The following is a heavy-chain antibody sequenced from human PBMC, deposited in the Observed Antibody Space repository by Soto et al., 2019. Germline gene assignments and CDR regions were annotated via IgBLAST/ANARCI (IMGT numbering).Heavy chain of an antibody. V-gene: IGHV3-23*01. J-gene: IGHJ4*02. Sequence: ASVKVSCKASGYTFTSYGISWVRQAPGMGLEWVSAITGSATHTSYSDSVKGRFDVSRDNSKHTLYLQMNSLRAEDAAVYYCAQISYSGDYFPGYWGLGTLVTVSS. CDR1: GYTFTSYG. D-gene: IGHD1-26*01. CDR3: AQISYSGDYFPGY. CDR2: ITGSATHT.